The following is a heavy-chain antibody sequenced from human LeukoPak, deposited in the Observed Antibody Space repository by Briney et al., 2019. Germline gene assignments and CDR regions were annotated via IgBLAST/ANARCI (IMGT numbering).Heavy chain of an antibody. Sequence: GASVKVSCKASGYTFTGYYMYWVRQAPGQGLEWMGWINPNNGDTNYAQKFQGRVTMTRDTSISTAYMELSRLRSDDTAVYYCARDDYATTSFDPWGQGTLVTVSS. D-gene: IGHD4/OR15-4a*01. CDR3: ARDDYATTSFDP. CDR2: INPNNGDT. CDR1: GYTFTGYY. V-gene: IGHV1-2*02. J-gene: IGHJ5*02.